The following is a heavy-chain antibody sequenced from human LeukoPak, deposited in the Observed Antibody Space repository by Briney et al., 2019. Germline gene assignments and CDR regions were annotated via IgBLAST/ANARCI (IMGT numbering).Heavy chain of an antibody. J-gene: IGHJ4*02. CDR2: IYPTDSDT. CDR3: AKDIWGYDYGNFDY. D-gene: IGHD5-18*01. V-gene: IGHV5-51*01. CDR1: GYSFTNYW. Sequence: GESLKISCKGSGYSFTNYWIGWVRQMPGKGLEWMGIIYPTDSDTRYSPSFQGQVTISADKSITTAYLQWSSLKASDTALYYCAKDIWGYDYGNFDYWGQGTLVTVSS.